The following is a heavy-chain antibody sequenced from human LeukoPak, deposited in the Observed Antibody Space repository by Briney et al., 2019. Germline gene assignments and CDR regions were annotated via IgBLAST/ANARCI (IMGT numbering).Heavy chain of an antibody. D-gene: IGHD4-17*01. CDR2: ISPDGSST. CDR1: GFTFITYW. J-gene: IGHJ1*01. V-gene: IGHV3-74*01. CDR3: TRDMTPVTSGYFQH. Sequence: PGGSLRLSCAASGFTFITYWMHWVRQAPGKGLVWVSRISPDGSSTSYADSVKGRFTISRDNAKNTLYLQMNSLGAEDTAVYYCTRDMTPVTSGYFQHWGQGTLVTVSS.